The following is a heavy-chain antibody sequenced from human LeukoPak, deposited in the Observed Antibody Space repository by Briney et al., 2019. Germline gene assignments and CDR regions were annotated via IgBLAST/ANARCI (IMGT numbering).Heavy chain of an antibody. Sequence: TSSETLSLTCTVSGGSISSYYWSWIRQPAGKGLEWIGRIYTSGSTNYNPSLKSRVTMSVDTSKNQFSLKLSSVTAADTAVYYCAHKPVPNYYYDSSGYYMDYWGQGTLVTVSS. CDR2: IYTSGST. CDR3: AHKPVPNYYYDSSGYYMDY. V-gene: IGHV4-4*07. J-gene: IGHJ4*02. CDR1: GGSISSYY. D-gene: IGHD3-22*01.